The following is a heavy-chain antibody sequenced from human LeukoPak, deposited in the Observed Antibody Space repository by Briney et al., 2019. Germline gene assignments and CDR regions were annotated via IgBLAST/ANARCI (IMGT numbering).Heavy chain of an antibody. CDR3: VRVVPGTGSLDF. CDR2: ISSSSSYM. J-gene: IGHJ4*02. Sequence: GGSLRLSCAASGFTFSTYSMNWVRQAPGKGLEWVSSISSSSSYMFYADSAKGRFTISRGNAKNSLYLQVNSLRAEDTAVYYCVRVVPGTGSLDFWGQGALVTVSS. V-gene: IGHV3-21*01. D-gene: IGHD1-1*01. CDR1: GFTFSTYS.